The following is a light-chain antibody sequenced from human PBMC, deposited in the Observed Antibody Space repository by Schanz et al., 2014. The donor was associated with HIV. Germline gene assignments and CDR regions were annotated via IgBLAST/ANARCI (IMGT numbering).Light chain of an antibody. V-gene: IGLV1-47*01. Sequence: QSVLTQPPSASGIPGQRVTVSCSGSSSNIGSNYVYWYQQLPGTAPKLLIYRNNQRPSGVPDRFSGSKSGTSESLDISGLRSEDEADYYCFSYAGSNYYVFGTGTKLTVL. CDR2: RNN. J-gene: IGLJ1*01. CDR3: FSYAGSNYYV. CDR1: SSNIGSNY.